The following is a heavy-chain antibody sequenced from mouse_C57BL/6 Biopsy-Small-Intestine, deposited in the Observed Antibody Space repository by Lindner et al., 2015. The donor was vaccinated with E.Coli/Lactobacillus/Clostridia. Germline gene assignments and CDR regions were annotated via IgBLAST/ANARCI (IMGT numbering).Heavy chain of an antibody. CDR1: GGTFTNYA. J-gene: IGHJ4*01. V-gene: IGHV1-74*01. D-gene: IGHD1-1*02. CDR2: IIPIVDIP. Sequence: SVKVSCKASGGTFTNYAISWVRQAPGQGLEWMGRIIPIVDIPNYAQKFQGRVTITADKFTSTAYMELSSLRSEDTAMYYCATEFLYFGKLSGWFDPWGQGTLVTVSS. CDR3: ATEFLYFGKLSGWFDP.